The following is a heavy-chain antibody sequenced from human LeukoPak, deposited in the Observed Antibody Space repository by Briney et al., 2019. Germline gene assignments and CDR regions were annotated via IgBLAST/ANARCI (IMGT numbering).Heavy chain of an antibody. CDR3: ARTYSSSWYGTGAFDI. Sequence: GESLKISCKASGYSFVSHWIVWVRQMPGKGLEWLGIIYPGDSDTRYSPSFQGQVTISADKSISTAYLQWSSLKASDTAMYYCARTYSSSWYGTGAFDIWGQGTMVTVSS. V-gene: IGHV5-51*01. J-gene: IGHJ3*02. D-gene: IGHD6-13*01. CDR2: IYPGDSDT. CDR1: GYSFVSHW.